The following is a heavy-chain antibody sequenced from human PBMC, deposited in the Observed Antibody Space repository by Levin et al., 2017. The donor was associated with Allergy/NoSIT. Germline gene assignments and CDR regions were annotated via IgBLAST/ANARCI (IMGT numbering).Heavy chain of an antibody. V-gene: IGHV3-30*04. CDR3: ARDGADIVLMVYAFDY. CDR1: GFTFSSYA. CDR2: ISYDGSNK. D-gene: IGHD2-8*01. J-gene: IGHJ4*02. Sequence: SCAASGFTFSSYAMHWVRQAPGKGLEWVAVISYDGSNKYYADSVKGRFTISRDNSKNTLYLQMNSLRAEDTAVYYCARDGADIVLMVYAFDYWGQGTLVTVSS.